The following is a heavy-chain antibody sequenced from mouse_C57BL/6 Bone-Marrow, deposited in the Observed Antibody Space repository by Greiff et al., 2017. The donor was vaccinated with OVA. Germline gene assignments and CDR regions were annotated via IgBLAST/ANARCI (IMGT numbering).Heavy chain of an antibody. CDR3: ARSTPSAWFAY. D-gene: IGHD5-1*01. Sequence: QVQLQQPGAELVKPGASVKLSCKASGYTFTSYWMQWVKQRPGQGLEWIGEIDPSDGYTNYNQKFKGKATLTIDTSSSTACMQLSSLTSEDSAVYYCARSTPSAWFAYWGQGTLVTVSA. V-gene: IGHV1-50*01. CDR2: IDPSDGYT. J-gene: IGHJ3*01. CDR1: GYTFTSYW.